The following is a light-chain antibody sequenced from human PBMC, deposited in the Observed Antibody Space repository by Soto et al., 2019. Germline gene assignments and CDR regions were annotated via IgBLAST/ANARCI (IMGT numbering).Light chain of an antibody. CDR3: LCYINYPWT. Sequence: DLQMTQSPSTLSASVGDRVTITCRASQSCRNSLAWYQQKAGKAPTLLIYDASTLQSGVPSRFSGSGSGTEFSLTISSLQPEDFATHYCLCYINYPWTVGQGTKVDSK. CDR2: DAS. CDR1: QSCRNS. V-gene: IGKV1-5*01. J-gene: IGKJ1*01.